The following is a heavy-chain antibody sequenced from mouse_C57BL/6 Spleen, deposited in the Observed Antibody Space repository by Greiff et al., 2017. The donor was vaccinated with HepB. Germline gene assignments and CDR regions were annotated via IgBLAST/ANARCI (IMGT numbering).Heavy chain of an antibody. Sequence: EVMLVESGGGLVKPGGSLKLSCAASGFTFSDYGMHWVRQAPEKGLEWVAYISSGSSTIYYADTVKGRFTISRDNAKNTLFLQMTSLRSEDTAMYYCAREILRSYFDVWGTGTTVTVSS. CDR2: ISSGSSTI. V-gene: IGHV5-17*01. D-gene: IGHD1-1*01. CDR1: GFTFSDYG. CDR3: AREILRSYFDV. J-gene: IGHJ1*03.